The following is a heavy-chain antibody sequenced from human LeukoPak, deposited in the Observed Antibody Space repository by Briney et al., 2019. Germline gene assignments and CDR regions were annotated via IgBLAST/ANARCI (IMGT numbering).Heavy chain of an antibody. CDR2: IYYGGTT. D-gene: IGHD5-12*01. CDR3: ARDTTVASGMQH. V-gene: IGHV4-59*01. J-gene: IGHJ4*02. Sequence: SETLSLTCSVSGGSLSTYSWSWVRQSPGKRLEWIGYIYYGGTTNYNPSLTSRATISADTPKNQFSLRLRSVTAADTAIYYCARDTTVASGMQHWGQGTLVTVSS. CDR1: GGSLSTYS.